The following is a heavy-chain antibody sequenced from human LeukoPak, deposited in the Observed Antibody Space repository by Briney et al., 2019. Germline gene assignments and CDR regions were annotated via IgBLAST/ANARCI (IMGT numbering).Heavy chain of an antibody. CDR2: IYHSGST. D-gene: IGHD6-19*01. CDR1: GGSISCGGYY. V-gene: IGHV4-30-2*01. J-gene: IGHJ3*02. Sequence: SETLSLTCTVSGGSISCGGYYWSWIRQPPGKGLEWIGYIYHSGSTYYNPSLKSRVTISVDRSKNQFSLKLSSVTAADTAVYYCARTTTPYSSGWYEFDIWGQGTMVTVSS. CDR3: ARTTTPYSSGWYEFDI.